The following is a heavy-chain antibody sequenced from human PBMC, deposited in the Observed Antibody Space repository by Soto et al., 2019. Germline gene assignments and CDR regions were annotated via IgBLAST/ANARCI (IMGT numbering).Heavy chain of an antibody. Sequence: GASVKVSCKASGYTFTGYYMHWVRQAPGQGLEWMGWINPNSGGTNYAQKFQGWVTMTRDTSISTAYMELSRLRSDDTAVYYCAREGGSYCSGGSCPEPDDAFDIWGQGTMVPSPQ. CDR2: INPNSGGT. V-gene: IGHV1-2*04. D-gene: IGHD2-15*01. CDR1: GYTFTGYY. CDR3: AREGGSYCSGGSCPEPDDAFDI. J-gene: IGHJ3*02.